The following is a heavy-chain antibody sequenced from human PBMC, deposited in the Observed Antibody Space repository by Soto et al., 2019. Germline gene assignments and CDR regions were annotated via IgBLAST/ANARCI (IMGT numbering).Heavy chain of an antibody. CDR1: GGSISSYY. Sequence: SETLSLTCDVSGGSISSYYWSWIRQPPGKGLEWIGYIFYSGSTNYNPSLKGRATMSVDTSKNQFSLKVTPVTAADTAVYYCARGPNYDFWSGYFRGWGQGTLVTVSS. D-gene: IGHD3-3*01. J-gene: IGHJ4*02. V-gene: IGHV4-59*01. CDR3: ARGPNYDFWSGYFRG. CDR2: IFYSGST.